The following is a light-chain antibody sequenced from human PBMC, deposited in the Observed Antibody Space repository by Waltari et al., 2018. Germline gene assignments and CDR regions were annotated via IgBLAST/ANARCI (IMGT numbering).Light chain of an antibody. CDR2: DNY. J-gene: IGLJ2*01. CDR1: SSNIGHYF. V-gene: IGLV1-51*01. Sequence: QSVLTQPPSVSAAPGQKVTISCSGRSSNIGHYFVSWYHQLPGATPKLLIYDNYKRPSGIPDRFSASKSGTSATLDITGLQIGDEADYYCATWDNSLTAVVFGGGTKLTVL. CDR3: ATWDNSLTAVV.